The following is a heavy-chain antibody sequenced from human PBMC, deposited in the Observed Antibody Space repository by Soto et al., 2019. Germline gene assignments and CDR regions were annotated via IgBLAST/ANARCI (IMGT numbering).Heavy chain of an antibody. J-gene: IGHJ6*02. D-gene: IGHD3-16*01. CDR3: ARGGYYDNVWGKLSHYGLDV. V-gene: IGHV1-18*01. CDR2: ISPYNDQT. Sequence: QVQLVQSASEVMKPGASVKVSCKASGYTFIRYGITWVRQAPGQRLEWMGWISPYNDQTSYAQKLQGRVTMTADTSTRKVYMQLRSLKSDDTAVYYCARGGYYDNVWGKLSHYGLDVWGQGSSVTVSS. CDR1: GYTFIRYG.